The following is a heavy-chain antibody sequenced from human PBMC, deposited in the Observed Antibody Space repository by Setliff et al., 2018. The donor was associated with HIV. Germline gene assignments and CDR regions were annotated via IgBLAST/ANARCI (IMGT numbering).Heavy chain of an antibody. D-gene: IGHD3-22*01. CDR3: TRATPDRSGYYYAADY. Sequence: GSLRLSCAASGFIFSDYFMDWVRQAPGKGLEWVGRSRNKAKSYTTEFAASVKGRFTISRDDSKNSLYLQMNSLKTEDTAVYYCTRATPDRSGYYYAADYWGQGILVTVSS. CDR2: SRNKAKSYTT. V-gene: IGHV3-72*01. J-gene: IGHJ4*02. CDR1: GFIFSDYF.